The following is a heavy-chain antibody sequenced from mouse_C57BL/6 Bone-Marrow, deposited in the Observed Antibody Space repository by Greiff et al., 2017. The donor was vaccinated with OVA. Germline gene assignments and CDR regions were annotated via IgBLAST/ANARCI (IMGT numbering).Heavy chain of an antibody. D-gene: IGHD2-4*01. CDR2: INPDNGDT. J-gene: IGHJ3*01. CDR1: GYSFTGYF. CDR3: AREGHDSMFAY. Sequence: VQLKQPGPELVKPGDSVKISCKASGYSFTGYFMNWVMQSHGKGLEWIGRINPDNGDTFYNQKFKGKATLTVDKSSSTAHMELRSLTSEDSAVYYCAREGHDSMFAYWGQGTLVTVSA. V-gene: IGHV1-20*01.